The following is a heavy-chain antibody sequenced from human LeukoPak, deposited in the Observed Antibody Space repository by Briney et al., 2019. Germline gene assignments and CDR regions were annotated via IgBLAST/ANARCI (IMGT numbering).Heavy chain of an antibody. J-gene: IGHJ2*01. Sequence: SETLSLTCTVSGGSISGYYWSWIRQPPGKGLEWIGYIYYRGSTNYNPSLMSRASISVDTSKNQFSLKLDSLTAADTAVYYCVRRGVLWFGELSYYYFDLWGRGTLVAVSS. CDR2: IYYRGST. V-gene: IGHV4-59*01. CDR3: VRRGVLWFGELSYYYFDL. D-gene: IGHD3-10*01. CDR1: GGSISGYY.